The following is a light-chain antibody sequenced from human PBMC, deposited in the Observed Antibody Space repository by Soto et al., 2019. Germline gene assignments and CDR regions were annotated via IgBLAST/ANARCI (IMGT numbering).Light chain of an antibody. V-gene: IGLV1-36*01. CDR3: AGWDDSLNGWV. J-gene: IGLJ3*02. CDR1: SSNIGNNA. CDR2: YDD. Sequence: QSVLTQPPSVSEAPRQRVTISCSGSSSNIGNNAVNWYQQVPGKAPKLLIYYDDLLPSGVSERFSGSKSCTSASLAISWLQSEDDADYYCAGWDDSLNGWVFGGGTKVTVL.